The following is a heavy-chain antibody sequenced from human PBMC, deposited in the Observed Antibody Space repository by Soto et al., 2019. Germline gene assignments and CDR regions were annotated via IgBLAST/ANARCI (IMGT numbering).Heavy chain of an antibody. CDR3: AREQQLVDPSNYYFDY. CDR1: AFTFSSYG. CDR2: ISYDGSNK. D-gene: IGHD6-13*01. J-gene: IGHJ4*02. Sequence: GGSLRLSCAASAFTFSSYGMNWVRQAPGKGLEWVAVISYDGSNKYYADSVKGRFTISRDNSKNTLFLQMNSLRAEDTAVYYCAREQQLVDPSNYYFDYWGQGTLVTVSS. V-gene: IGHV3-33*05.